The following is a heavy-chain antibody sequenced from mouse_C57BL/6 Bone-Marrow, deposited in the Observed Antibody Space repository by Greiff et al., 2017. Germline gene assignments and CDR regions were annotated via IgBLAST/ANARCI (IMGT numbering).Heavy chain of an antibody. CDR3: ARTLTTVVAFYFDY. CDR1: GYTFTSYW. J-gene: IGHJ2*01. Sequence: VQLQQPGAELVMPGASVKLSCKASGYTFTSYWMHWVKQRPGQGLEWIGEIDPSDSYTNYNQKFKGKSTLTVDKSSSTAYMQLSSLTSEDSAVYYCARTLTTVVAFYFDYWGQGTTLTVSS. CDR2: IDPSDSYT. V-gene: IGHV1-69*01. D-gene: IGHD1-1*01.